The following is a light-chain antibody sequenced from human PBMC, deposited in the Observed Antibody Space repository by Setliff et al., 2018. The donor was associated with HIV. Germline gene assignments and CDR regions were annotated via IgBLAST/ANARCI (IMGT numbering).Light chain of an antibody. CDR2: QAT. V-gene: IGLV2-23*01. CDR3: CSNTGSNTFV. J-gene: IGLJ1*01. Sequence: QSVLTQPASVSGSPGQSITISCTGTSSDIGRYNLVSWYQQYPARAPKLIIYQATRRPSGVSNRFSGSKSGNVASLTISGLQAEDEADYYCCSNTGSNTFVFGTGTKVTVL. CDR1: SSDIGRYNL.